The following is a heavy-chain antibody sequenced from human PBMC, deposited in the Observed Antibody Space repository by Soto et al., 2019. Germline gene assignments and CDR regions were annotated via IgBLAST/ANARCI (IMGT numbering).Heavy chain of an antibody. D-gene: IGHD4-4*01. CDR3: ARDSYTRY. CDR1: GFIVSTSY. V-gene: IGHV3-66*01. J-gene: IGHJ4*02. CDR2: IHNDGST. Sequence: EVQLVESGGGLVQPGGSLSLSCAASGFIVSTSYMSWVRQAPGKGLEWVSIIHNDGSTYYADSVKGRFTVSRDDSKNTLYLEILSLRAEDTAVYYCARDSYTRYWGQGTLVTVSS.